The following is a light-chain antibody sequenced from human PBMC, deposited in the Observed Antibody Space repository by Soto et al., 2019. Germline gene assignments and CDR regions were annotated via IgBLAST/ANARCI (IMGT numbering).Light chain of an antibody. CDR1: QSVSSSY. CDR2: GAS. J-gene: IGKJ5*01. CDR3: QQYSNWPT. V-gene: IGKV3-15*01. Sequence: EIVLTQSPGTLSLSPGERATFSCRASQSVSSSYIAWYQQQRGQAPRRLIYGASTRATGIAARFSGSGSGRESTLTIRSLKSEDSALYYCQQYSNWPTFGQGTRLEIK.